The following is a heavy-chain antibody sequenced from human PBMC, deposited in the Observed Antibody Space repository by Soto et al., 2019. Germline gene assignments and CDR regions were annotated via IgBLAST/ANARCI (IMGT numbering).Heavy chain of an antibody. V-gene: IGHV4-30-2*01. CDR3: GRLVYDSSGYRPG. Sequence: PSETLSLTCAVSGGSISSGGYSWSWIRQPPGKGLECIGYIYHSESTYYNQSLKSRVTISVDRSKNQFSLKLSSVTAADTAVYYCGRLVYDSSGYRPGWGQGTLVTVSS. CDR2: IYHSEST. J-gene: IGHJ4*02. CDR1: GGSISSGGYS. D-gene: IGHD3-22*01.